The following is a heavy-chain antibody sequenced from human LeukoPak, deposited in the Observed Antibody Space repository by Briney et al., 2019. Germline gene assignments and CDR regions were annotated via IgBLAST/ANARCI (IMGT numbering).Heavy chain of an antibody. Sequence: PSETLSLTCTVSGGSISSYYWSRIRQPAGKGLEWIGRIYTSGSTNYNPSLKSRVTISVDKSKNQFSLKLSSVTAADTAVYYCARVSSSGWMFFDYWGQGTLVTVSS. J-gene: IGHJ4*02. CDR1: GGSISSYY. CDR3: ARVSSSGWMFFDY. CDR2: IYTSGST. V-gene: IGHV4-4*07. D-gene: IGHD6-19*01.